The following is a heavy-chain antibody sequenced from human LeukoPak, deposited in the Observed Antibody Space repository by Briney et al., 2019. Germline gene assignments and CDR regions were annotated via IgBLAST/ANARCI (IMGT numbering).Heavy chain of an antibody. CDR1: GYTFTGYY. CDR3: ARSPHILTGENFDY. J-gene: IGHJ4*02. V-gene: IGHV1-2*02. D-gene: IGHD3-9*01. CDR2: INPNHGDT. Sequence: ASVKVSCKASGYTFTGYYMHWVRQAPVQGLEWMGWINPNHGDTNYAQKFQDRVSMTRDTSISTAYMHLSRLRSADTAVYYCARSPHILTGENFDYWGQGTLLTVSS.